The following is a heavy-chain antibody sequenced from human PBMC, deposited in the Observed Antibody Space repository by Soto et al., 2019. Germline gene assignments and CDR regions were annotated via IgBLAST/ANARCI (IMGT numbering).Heavy chain of an antibody. Sequence: EERLVQSGGGLVQPGGSLRLSCAASGFSVGGNYMSWVRQAPGKGLELVSLIYSGGNPFYADSMKGRFTLSRANSNNMLSLQMDRLRAEDTAVYYCARGPNSDCWGQGTLVIVSS. V-gene: IGHV3-53*01. CDR2: IYSGGNP. J-gene: IGHJ4*02. CDR1: GFSVGGNY. D-gene: IGHD2-21*01. CDR3: ARGPNSDC.